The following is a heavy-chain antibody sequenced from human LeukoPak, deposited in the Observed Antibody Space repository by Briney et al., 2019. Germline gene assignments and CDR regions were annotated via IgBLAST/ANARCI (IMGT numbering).Heavy chain of an antibody. CDR2: IYYSGST. J-gene: IGHJ5*02. CDR3: ARVSSTDYYNNRGWFDP. V-gene: IGHV4-59*01. Sequence: PSETLSLTCTVSGGSIGSYYWSWIRRPPGKGLEWIGYIYYSGSTNYNPSLKSRVTISVDTSKNQFSLKLNSVTAADTAVYYCARVSSTDYYNNRGWFDPWGQGTLVTVSS. CDR1: GGSIGSYY. D-gene: IGHD3-22*01.